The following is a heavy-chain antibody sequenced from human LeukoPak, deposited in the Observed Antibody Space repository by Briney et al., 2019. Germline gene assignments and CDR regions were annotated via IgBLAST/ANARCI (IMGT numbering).Heavy chain of an antibody. CDR3: ARDNRRAVAAVQRHFDY. V-gene: IGHV1-18*01. CDR1: GYTFTSYG. D-gene: IGHD6-13*01. CDR2: ISAYNGNT. Sequence: ASVKVSCKASGYTFTSYGISWVRQAPGQGLEWMGWISAYNGNTNYAQKLQGRVTMTTDTSTSTAYMELRSLRSDDTAVYYCARDNRRAVAAVQRHFDYWGQGTLVTVSS. J-gene: IGHJ4*02.